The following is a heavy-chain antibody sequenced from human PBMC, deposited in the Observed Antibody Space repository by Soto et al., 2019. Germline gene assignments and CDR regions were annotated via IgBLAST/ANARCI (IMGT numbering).Heavy chain of an antibody. J-gene: IGHJ4*02. D-gene: IGHD6-19*01. V-gene: IGHV3-73*01. CDR1: GFPFSGSA. CDR3: TRHRSGWYVETN. Sequence: PGGSLRLSCAASGFPFSGSAMHWVRQASGKGLEWVGRIRSKANTYATAYAASVKGRFTISRDDSKHTAYLQMNSLKTEDTAVYYCTRHRSGWYVETNWGQGTLVTVSS. CDR2: IRSKANTYAT.